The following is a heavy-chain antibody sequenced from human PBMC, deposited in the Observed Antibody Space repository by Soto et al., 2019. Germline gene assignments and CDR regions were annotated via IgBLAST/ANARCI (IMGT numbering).Heavy chain of an antibody. CDR2: INPNSGGT. Sequence: ASVKVSCKTSGYTFTGYYMRWVRQAPGQGLEWMGWINPNSGGTNYAQKFQGWVTMTRDASISTAYMELSRLRSDDTAVYYCARDVGRGYSGWLYYGMDVWGQGTTVTVSS. CDR1: GYTFTGYY. V-gene: IGHV1-2*04. J-gene: IGHJ6*02. CDR3: ARDVGRGYSGWLYYGMDV. D-gene: IGHD5-12*01.